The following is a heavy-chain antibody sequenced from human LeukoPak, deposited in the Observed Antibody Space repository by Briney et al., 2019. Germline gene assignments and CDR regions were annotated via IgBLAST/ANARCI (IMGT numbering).Heavy chain of an antibody. CDR3: ASTSTTPGLFDY. J-gene: IGHJ4*02. V-gene: IGHV4-30-4*08. D-gene: IGHD2-15*01. CDR2: IYYSGST. CDR1: GGSISSGDYY. Sequence: PSETLSLTCTVSGGSISSGDYYWSWIRQPPGKGLEWIGYIYYSGSTYYNPSLKSRVTISVDTSKNQFSLKLSSVTAADTAVYYCASTSTTPGLFDYWGQGTLVTVSS.